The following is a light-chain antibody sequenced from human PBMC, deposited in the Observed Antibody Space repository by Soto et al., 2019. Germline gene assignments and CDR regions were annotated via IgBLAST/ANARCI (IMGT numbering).Light chain of an antibody. Sequence: EIVLTQSQATLSVSPGKGVTLSCRASRSISNNLAWYQQKPGQPPRLLIYSASTRATGIPARFSGSGSGTEFTLTLSSLHSEDFAVYDCQHYNDCLPRFTFVGGSKVETK. CDR1: RSISNN. V-gene: IGKV3-15*01. CDR3: QHYNDCLPRFT. J-gene: IGKJ4*01. CDR2: SAS.